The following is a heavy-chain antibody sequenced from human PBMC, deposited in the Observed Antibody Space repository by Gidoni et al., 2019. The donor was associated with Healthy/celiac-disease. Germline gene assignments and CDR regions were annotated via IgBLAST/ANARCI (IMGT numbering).Heavy chain of an antibody. J-gene: IGHJ6*04. CDR3: ARDGYRGSGSNYYYYGMDV. V-gene: IGHV1-18*01. CDR2: ISAYNGNT. CDR1: GYTFTSYG. Sequence: QVQLVQSGAEVKKPGASVKVSCKAAGYTFTSYGISWVRQAPGQGLELMGWISAYNGNTNCPQKLQGRVTMTTDTSTSTAYMELRSLRSDDTAVYYCARDGYRGSGSNYYYYGMDVWGKGTTVTVSS. D-gene: IGHD3-10*01.